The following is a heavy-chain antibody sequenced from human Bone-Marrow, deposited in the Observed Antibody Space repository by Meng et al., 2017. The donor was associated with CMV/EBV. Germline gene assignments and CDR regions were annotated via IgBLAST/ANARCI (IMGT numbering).Heavy chain of an antibody. CDR1: GYTFTGYY. J-gene: IGHJ4*02. CDR3: ARGGIVVVPAANDY. D-gene: IGHD2-2*01. V-gene: IGHV1-2*02. Sequence: ASVQVSCKASGYTFTGYYMHWVRQAPGQGLEWMGWINPNSGGTNYAQKFQGRVTMTRDTSISTAYMELSRLRSDDTAVYYCARGGIVVVPAANDYWGQGTLVTVSS. CDR2: INPNSGGT.